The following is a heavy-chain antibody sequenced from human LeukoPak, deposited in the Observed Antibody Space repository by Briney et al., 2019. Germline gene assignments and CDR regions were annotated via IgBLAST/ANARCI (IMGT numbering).Heavy chain of an antibody. CDR2: ISGSGGST. CDR3: AKAEVVAHYYYYYMDV. V-gene: IGHV3-23*01. CDR1: GFTFSSYA. J-gene: IGHJ6*03. Sequence: PGGSLRLSCAASGFTFSSYAMSWVRQAPGKGLEWVSAISGSGGSTYYADSVKGRFTISRDNSKDTLYLQMNSLRAEDTAVYYCAKAEVVAHYYYYYMDVWGKGTTVTVSS. D-gene: IGHD2-2*01.